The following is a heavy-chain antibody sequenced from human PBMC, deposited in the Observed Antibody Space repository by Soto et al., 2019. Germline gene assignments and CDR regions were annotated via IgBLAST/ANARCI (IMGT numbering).Heavy chain of an antibody. J-gene: IGHJ4*02. CDR1: GFTFDDYT. D-gene: IGHD5-12*01. CDR3: AKDSGYDSRLDY. V-gene: IGHV3-43*01. Sequence: GGSLRLSCAASGFTFDDYTMHWVRQAPGKGLEWVSLISWDGGSTYYADSVKGRFTIPRDNSKNSLYLQMNSLRTEDTALYYCAKDSGYDSRLDYWGQGTLVTVSS. CDR2: ISWDGGST.